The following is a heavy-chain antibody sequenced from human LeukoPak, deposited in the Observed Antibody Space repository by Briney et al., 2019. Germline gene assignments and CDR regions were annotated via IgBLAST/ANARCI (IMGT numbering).Heavy chain of an antibody. Sequence: PSETLSLTCTVSGGSISTSNYYWGWIRQPPGKGLEWIGNIFYSGSTYYSPSLRSRVTISLDTSRNQFSLKLDSVTAADTAVYYCASQIHYYDILTGYYTGGFDYWGQGTLVTVSS. CDR2: IFYSGST. D-gene: IGHD3-9*01. J-gene: IGHJ4*02. CDR3: ASQIHYYDILTGYYTGGFDY. CDR1: GGSISTSNYY. V-gene: IGHV4-39*01.